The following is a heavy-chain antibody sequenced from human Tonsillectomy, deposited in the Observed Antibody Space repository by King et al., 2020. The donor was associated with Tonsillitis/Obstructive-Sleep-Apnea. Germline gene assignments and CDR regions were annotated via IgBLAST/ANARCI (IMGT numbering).Heavy chain of an antibody. J-gene: IGHJ3*02. CDR1: GYTFTSYG. D-gene: IGHD4-11*01. Sequence: VQLVQSGAEVKKPGASVKVSCKASGYTFTSYGISWVRQAPGQGLDWRGLISDSNGNTNYAQKLQGRVTMTTDTSTSTAYRELRSLRSDDTAVYYCARVDSKGGEAFDIWGQGTMVTVSS. CDR2: ISDSNGNT. V-gene: IGHV1-18*01. CDR3: ARVDSKGGEAFDI.